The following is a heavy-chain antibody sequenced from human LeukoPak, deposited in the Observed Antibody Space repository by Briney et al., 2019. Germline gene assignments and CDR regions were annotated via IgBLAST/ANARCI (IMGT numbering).Heavy chain of an antibody. CDR3: ARRRTTVTTRWTRLASAFDY. J-gene: IGHJ4*02. CDR1: GGSISSSSYY. V-gene: IGHV4-39*01. Sequence: PSETLSLTCTVSGGSISSSSYYWGWIRQPPGKGLEWIGSIYYSGSTYYNPSLKSRVTISVDTSKNQFSLKLSSVTAADTAVYYCARRRTTVTTRWTRLASAFDYWGQGTLVTVSS. CDR2: IYYSGST. D-gene: IGHD4-17*01.